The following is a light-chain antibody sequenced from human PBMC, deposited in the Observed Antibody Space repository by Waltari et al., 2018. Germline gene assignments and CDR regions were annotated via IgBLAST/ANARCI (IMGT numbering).Light chain of an antibody. Sequence: QSALTQPDSVSGSPGQSITISCTGTRSHVGSYNLVSWYQQHPGKAPKLMIYEVSKRPSGVSNRFSGSKSGNTASLTISGLQAEDEADYYCCSYAGSSFVVFGGGTKLTVL. V-gene: IGLV2-23*02. J-gene: IGLJ2*01. CDR1: RSHVGSYNL. CDR2: EVS. CDR3: CSYAGSSFVV.